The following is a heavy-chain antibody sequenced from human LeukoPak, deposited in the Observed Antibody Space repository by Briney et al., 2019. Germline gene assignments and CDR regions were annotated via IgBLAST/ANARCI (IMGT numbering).Heavy chain of an antibody. J-gene: IGHJ5*02. D-gene: IGHD3-22*01. Sequence: SETLSLTCTVSGGSILDSTYYWAWIRQPPGKGLEWIATIFYSGNNHYNPSLKSRVTMSVDTVKNQFSLNLNSVTAADTAVYYCARQSSGYYYGWFDPWGQGTLVTVSS. CDR2: IFYSGNN. V-gene: IGHV4-39*01. CDR3: ARQSSGYYYGWFDP. CDR1: GGSILDSTYY.